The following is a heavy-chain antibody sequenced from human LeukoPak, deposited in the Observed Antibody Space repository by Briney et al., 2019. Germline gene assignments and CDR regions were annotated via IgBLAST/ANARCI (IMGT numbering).Heavy chain of an antibody. CDR2: ISGSGGST. J-gene: IGHJ4*02. Sequence: GGSLRLSCAASGFTFSTYAMSWVRQAPGKGLEWVSGISGSGGSTFYADSAKGRFTISRDNSKNTLYLQMNSLRVEDTAVYYCAKDGAYYYDRSGYYYYFDHWGQGTLVTVSS. CDR3: AKDGAYYYDRSGYYYYFDH. CDR1: GFTFSTYA. D-gene: IGHD3-22*01. V-gene: IGHV3-23*01.